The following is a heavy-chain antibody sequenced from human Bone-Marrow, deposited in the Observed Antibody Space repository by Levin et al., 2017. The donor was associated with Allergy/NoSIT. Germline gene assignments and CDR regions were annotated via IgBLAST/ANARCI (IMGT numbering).Heavy chain of an antibody. CDR3: ARGIASGGKTYYYYYMDV. V-gene: IGHV1-2*02. CDR1: GYIFTDYY. Sequence: ASVKVSCKASGYIFTDYYMHWVRQAPGQGLEWMGWINPNTGGTSYSQNFQGRVTMTRDTSISTAYMDLSSLRSDDTAVYYCARGIASGGKTYYYYYMDVWGRGTTVVVSS. D-gene: IGHD6-13*01. CDR2: INPNTGGT. J-gene: IGHJ6*03.